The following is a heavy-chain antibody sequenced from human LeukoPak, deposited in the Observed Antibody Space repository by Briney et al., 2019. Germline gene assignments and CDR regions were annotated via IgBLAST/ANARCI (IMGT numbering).Heavy chain of an antibody. CDR2: IKQDGSEK. V-gene: IGHV3-7*01. Sequence: GGSLRLSCAASGLTFSSYWMSWVRQAPGKGLEWVANIKQDGSEKYYVDSVKGRFAISRDNAKNSLYLQMNSPRAEDTAVYYCASIIAAAGFDPFDYWGQGTLVTVSS. CDR3: ASIIAAAGFDPFDY. D-gene: IGHD6-13*01. CDR1: GLTFSSYW. J-gene: IGHJ4*02.